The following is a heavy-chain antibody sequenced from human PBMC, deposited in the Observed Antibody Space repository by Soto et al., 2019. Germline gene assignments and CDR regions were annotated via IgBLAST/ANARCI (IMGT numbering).Heavy chain of an antibody. V-gene: IGHV3-23*01. J-gene: IGHJ4*02. CDR1: GFPFCSYA. CDR2: ISGSGGST. Sequence: GGSLRLSCAASGFPFCSYAMSWGRQAPGKGLEWVSTISGSGGSTYYADSLKGRFTISRDNSKNTLFLQMSSQRAEDTAVYYCAKEAVSGWYYFDYWGPGTLVTVSS. D-gene: IGHD6-19*01. CDR3: AKEAVSGWYYFDY.